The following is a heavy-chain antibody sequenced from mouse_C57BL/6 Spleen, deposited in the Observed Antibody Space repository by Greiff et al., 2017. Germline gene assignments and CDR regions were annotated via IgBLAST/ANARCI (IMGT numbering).Heavy chain of an antibody. CDR2: IWSGGSS. D-gene: IGHD2-5*01. J-gene: IGHJ3*01. V-gene: IGHV2-2*01. CDR3: ASSNYEDLFAY. CDR1: GFSLTSYG. Sequence: VQVVESGPGLVQPSQSLSITCTVSGFSLTSYGVHWVRQSPGKGLEWLGVIWSGGSSDYNAAFISRLSISKDNSKSQVFFKMNSLQADDTAIYYCASSNYEDLFAYWGQGTLVTVSA.